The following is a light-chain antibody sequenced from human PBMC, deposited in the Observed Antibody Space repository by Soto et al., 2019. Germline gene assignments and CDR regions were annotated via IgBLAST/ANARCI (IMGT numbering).Light chain of an antibody. J-gene: IGLJ3*02. CDR1: SSEVGGKNY. CDR2: EVS. V-gene: IGLV2-14*01. Sequence: QSALTQPASVSGSPGQPITISWTGTSSEVGGKNYVSWYQQHPGTAPNLMIYEVSNRPSGVSNRFSGPKSGNTASLTISGLQAEDEADYYCSSYTSSSTRVFGGGTKLTVL. CDR3: SSYTSSSTRV.